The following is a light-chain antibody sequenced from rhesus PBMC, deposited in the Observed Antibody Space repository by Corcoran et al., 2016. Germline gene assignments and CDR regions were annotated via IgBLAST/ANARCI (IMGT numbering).Light chain of an antibody. CDR1: QSVSSN. V-gene: IGKV3-42*03. J-gene: IGKJ4*01. Sequence: DIVMTQSPATLSLSPGERATLSCRASQSVSSNLAWYQQKPGQAPSLLIYGTSSRATGITYRFSVSGSGTDFTLTISSLEPGDCAVYYCQQFSNWPLTVGGGTKVEIK. CDR2: GTS. CDR3: QQFSNWPLT.